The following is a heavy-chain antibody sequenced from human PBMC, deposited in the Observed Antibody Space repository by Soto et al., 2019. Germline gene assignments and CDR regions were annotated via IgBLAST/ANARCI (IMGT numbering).Heavy chain of an antibody. CDR3: ARDWAQLWLARDYYYGMDV. CDR1: GYTFTSYG. J-gene: IGHJ6*02. CDR2: ISAHNGNT. D-gene: IGHD6-19*01. V-gene: IGHV1-18*01. Sequence: ASVKVSCKASGYTFTSYGISWVRQAPGQGLEWMGWISAHNGNTNYVQKFQGRVTITTDTPTSTAYMELRSLRSDDTAVYYCARDWAQLWLARDYYYGMDVWGQGTTVTVSS.